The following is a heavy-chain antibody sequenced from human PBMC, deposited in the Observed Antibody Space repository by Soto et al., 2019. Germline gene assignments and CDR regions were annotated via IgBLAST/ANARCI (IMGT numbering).Heavy chain of an antibody. D-gene: IGHD4-17*01. J-gene: IGHJ2*01. V-gene: IGHV4-61*01. CDR3: ARTLYGGNSNWYFDL. CDR2: IYYSGST. CDR1: GGSVSSGSYY. Sequence: QVQLQESGPGLVKPSETLSLTCTVSGGSVSSGSYYWSWIRQPPGKGLEWIGYIYYSGSTNYNPSLKSRVTISVDTSKSQFSLKLSSVTAADTAVYYCARTLYGGNSNWYFDLWGRGTLVTVSS.